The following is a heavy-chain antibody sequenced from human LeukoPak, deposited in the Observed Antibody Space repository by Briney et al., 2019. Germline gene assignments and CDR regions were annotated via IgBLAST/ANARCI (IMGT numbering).Heavy chain of an antibody. CDR3: ARAGLAARTTYRLYYYYYMDV. CDR2: INRSGST. V-gene: IGHV4-34*01. CDR1: GGSFSGYY. Sequence: SETLSLTCAVYGGSFSGYYWSWIRQPPGKGLEWIGEINRSGSTNYNPSLKSRVTISVDTSKNQFSLKLSSVTAADTAVYYCARAGLAARTTYRLYYYYYMDVWGKGTTVTVSS. J-gene: IGHJ6*03. D-gene: IGHD6-6*01.